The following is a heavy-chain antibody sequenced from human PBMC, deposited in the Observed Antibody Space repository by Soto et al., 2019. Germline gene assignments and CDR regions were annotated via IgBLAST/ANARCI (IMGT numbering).Heavy chain of an antibody. CDR3: ASWIAFGEYLPLGMDV. D-gene: IGHD3-10*01. CDR1: GFTFSSYS. Sequence: GGSLRLSCAASGFTFSSYSMNWVRQAPGKGLEWVSYISSSSSTIYYADSVKGRFTISRDNAKNSLYLQMNSLRDEDTAVYYCASWIAFGEYLPLGMDVWGQGTTVTVSS. CDR2: ISSSSSTI. V-gene: IGHV3-48*02. J-gene: IGHJ6*02.